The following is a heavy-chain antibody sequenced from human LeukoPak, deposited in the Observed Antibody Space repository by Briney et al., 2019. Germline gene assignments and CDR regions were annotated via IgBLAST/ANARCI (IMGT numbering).Heavy chain of an antibody. CDR2: IYYSGST. V-gene: IGHV4-59*01. CDR3: ARMRSFSSGWYGGWFDP. D-gene: IGHD6-19*01. Sequence: SETLSLTCTVSGGSLSSYYWSWLRQPPGKGLEWIGYIYYSGSTNYNPSLKSRVTISVDTSKNQFSLKLSSVTAADTAVYYCARMRSFSSGWYGGWFDPWGQGTLVTVSP. CDR1: GGSLSSYY. J-gene: IGHJ5*02.